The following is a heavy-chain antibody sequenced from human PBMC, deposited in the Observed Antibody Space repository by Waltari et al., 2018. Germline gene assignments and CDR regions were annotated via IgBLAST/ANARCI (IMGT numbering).Heavy chain of an antibody. CDR3: ARGGDCSSTSCPYYYYYMDV. D-gene: IGHD2-2*01. Sequence: QVQLVQSGAAVKKPGSSVKVSCKASGGTFSSSAISWVRLAPGPVFEWMGGIIPIFGTANYAQKFQGRVTITTDESTSTAYMELSSLRSEDTAVYYCARGGDCSSTSCPYYYYYMDVWGKGTTVTVSS. CDR1: GGTFSSSA. J-gene: IGHJ6*03. CDR2: IIPIFGTA. V-gene: IGHV1-69*05.